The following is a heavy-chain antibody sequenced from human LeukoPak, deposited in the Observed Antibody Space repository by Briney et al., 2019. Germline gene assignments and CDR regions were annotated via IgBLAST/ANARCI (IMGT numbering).Heavy chain of an antibody. CDR2: IYYSGGT. V-gene: IGHV4-31*03. CDR3: ARQPGFDWFDP. D-gene: IGHD3-3*01. Sequence: KTSETLSLTCTVSGGSISSGGYYWSWIRQHPGKGLEWIGYIYYSGGTYYNPSLKSRVTISVDTSKNQFSLKLSSVTAADTAVYYCARQPGFDWFDPWGQGTLVTVSS. J-gene: IGHJ5*02. CDR1: GGSISSGGYY.